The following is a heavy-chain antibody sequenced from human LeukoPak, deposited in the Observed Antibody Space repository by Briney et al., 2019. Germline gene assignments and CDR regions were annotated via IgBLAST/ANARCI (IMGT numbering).Heavy chain of an antibody. J-gene: IGHJ3*02. Sequence: KPSETLSLTCTVSGDSMTSTSHFWDWIRQPPGKGLGWIGSIYYRGSTYYNPSLKSRVTISVDTSKNQFSLKLSSVTAADTAVYYCARHTTLGMGATLRAFDIWAKGQWSPSLQ. CDR3: ARHTTLGMGATLRAFDI. CDR1: GDSMTSTSHF. CDR2: IYYRGST. D-gene: IGHD1-26*01. V-gene: IGHV4-39*01.